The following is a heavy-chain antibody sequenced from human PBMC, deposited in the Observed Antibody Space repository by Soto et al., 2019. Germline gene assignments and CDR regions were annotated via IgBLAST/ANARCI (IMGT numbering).Heavy chain of an antibody. J-gene: IGHJ6*02. V-gene: IGHV3-66*01. CDR2: IYSGGST. CDR3: AAGLPGIAVAGGMDV. Sequence: GGSLEISRAAPWVSVHRNNISWVRPGPGKGLEWVSVIYSGGSTYYADSVKGRFTISRDNSKNTLYLQMNSLRAEDTAVYYCAAGLPGIAVAGGMDVWGQGTTVTVSS. D-gene: IGHD6-19*01. CDR1: WVSVHRNN.